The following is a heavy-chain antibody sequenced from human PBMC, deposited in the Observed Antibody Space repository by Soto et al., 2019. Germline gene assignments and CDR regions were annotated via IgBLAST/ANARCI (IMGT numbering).Heavy chain of an antibody. J-gene: IGHJ5*02. CDR2: INVYNGNT. CDR1: GYTFTNYG. D-gene: IGHD3-10*01. Sequence: ASVKVSCKASGYTFTNYGISWVRQAPGQGLEWMGWINVYNGNTKYAQKVQGRVTMTTDTSTSTAYMELRSLRSDDTAVYYCAIGVGSGSPHTQYHWFDHWGQGTLVTVSS. CDR3: AIGVGSGSPHTQYHWFDH. V-gene: IGHV1-18*01.